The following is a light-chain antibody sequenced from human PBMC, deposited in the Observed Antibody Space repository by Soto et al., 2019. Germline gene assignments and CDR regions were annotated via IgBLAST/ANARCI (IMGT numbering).Light chain of an antibody. CDR3: QQYNSYRT. Sequence: DIQMTQSPSTLSASVGDRVTITCRASQSISSWLAWYQQKPGKAPKLLIYVASSLESGVPSRFSGSGSGTEFTLTISSLQPDDFATYYCQQYNSYRTFGQGTKVDIK. CDR2: VAS. V-gene: IGKV1-5*01. J-gene: IGKJ1*01. CDR1: QSISSW.